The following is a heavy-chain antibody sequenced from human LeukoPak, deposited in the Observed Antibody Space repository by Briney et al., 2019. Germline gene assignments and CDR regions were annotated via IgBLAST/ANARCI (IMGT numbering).Heavy chain of an antibody. CDR3: ARDRLFYNSKGAFDI. V-gene: IGHV1-18*01. Sequence: ASVKVSCKASGYTFTSYGISWVRQAPGQGLEWMGWISAYNGNTNYAQKLQGRVTMTTDTSTSTAYMELRSLRSDDTAVYYCARDRLFYNSKGAFDIWGQGTMVTVSS. J-gene: IGHJ3*02. CDR1: GYTFTSYG. D-gene: IGHD2/OR15-2a*01. CDR2: ISAYNGNT.